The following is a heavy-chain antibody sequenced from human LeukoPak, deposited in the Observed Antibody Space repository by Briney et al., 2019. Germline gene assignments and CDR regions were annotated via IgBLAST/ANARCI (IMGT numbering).Heavy chain of an antibody. J-gene: IGHJ6*02. D-gene: IGHD2-2*01. CDR3: ARDPTYPGVAKTHRRMDV. Sequence: ASVRVSFTASGYTFTIYSISWVRQAPGQGLGWMGWISAYNGNTNYAQKLQGRVTMTTDTSTSTGYMELRSLGSDDTAVYYCARDPTYPGVAKTHRRMDVWGQGTTVTVSS. CDR2: ISAYNGNT. CDR1: GYTFTIYS. V-gene: IGHV1-18*01.